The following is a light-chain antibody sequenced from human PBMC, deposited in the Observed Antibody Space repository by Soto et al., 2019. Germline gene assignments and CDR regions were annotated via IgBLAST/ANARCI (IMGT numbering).Light chain of an antibody. J-gene: IGLJ2*01. CDR2: ELI. V-gene: IGLV2-8*01. CDR1: SSDVGAYNF. Sequence: QSALTQPPSASGSPGQSVTISCTGTSSDVGAYNFVSWYQQHPGKAPKLMIYELIRRPSGVPDRFSVSKSGSTASLTVSGLQAEDEADYYCSSYAGSHNWVFGGGTKLTVL. CDR3: SSYAGSHNWV.